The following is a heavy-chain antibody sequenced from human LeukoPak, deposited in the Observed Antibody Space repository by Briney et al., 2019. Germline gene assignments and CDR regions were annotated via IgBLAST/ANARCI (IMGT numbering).Heavy chain of an antibody. D-gene: IGHD2-21*01. J-gene: IGHJ3*02. CDR1: GFTFYDYG. Sequence: PRGSLRLSCPASGFTFYDYGMSWVRHAPGKGLEWVSGINWNGGSTGYADSVKGRFTISRDNAKNSLYLQMNSLRAEDTALYYCARVSRAVFPGDAFDIWGQGTMVTVSS. CDR2: INWNGGST. V-gene: IGHV3-20*04. CDR3: ARVSRAVFPGDAFDI.